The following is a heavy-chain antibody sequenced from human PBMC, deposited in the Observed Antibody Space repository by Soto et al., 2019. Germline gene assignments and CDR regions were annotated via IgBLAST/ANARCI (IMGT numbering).Heavy chain of an antibody. J-gene: IGHJ6*03. CDR2: ISGSGGNT. CDR3: AKDVVVGATSYYYYMVV. V-gene: IGHV3-23*01. D-gene: IGHD1-26*01. CDR1: GFTFSSYA. Sequence: GGSLRLSCAASGFTFSSYAMSWVRQAPGKGLEWVSAISGSGGNTYYADSVKGRVTISRDNSKNTLYLQMNSLRAEDTAVYYCAKDVVVGATSYYYYMVVWGKGTTVTV.